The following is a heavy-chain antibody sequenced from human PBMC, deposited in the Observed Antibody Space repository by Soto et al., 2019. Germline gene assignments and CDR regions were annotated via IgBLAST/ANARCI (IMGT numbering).Heavy chain of an antibody. D-gene: IGHD2-15*01. J-gene: IGHJ3*01. V-gene: IGHV4-31*03. CDR3: ARENFVAVVHDAFDL. CDR1: GGSVSSGGYY. CDR2: IYDTETA. Sequence: QVQLQESGPGLVKPSQTLSLTCTVSGGSVSSGGYYWNWIRQHPGKGLEWIGYIYDTETAYYNPSLKSRPTLSLDTSKNQFSLKLSSVTPADTAVYYCARENFVAVVHDAFDLWGQGTMVTISS.